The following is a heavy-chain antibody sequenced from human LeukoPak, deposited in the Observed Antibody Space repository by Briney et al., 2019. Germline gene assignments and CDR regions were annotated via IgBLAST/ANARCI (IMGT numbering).Heavy chain of an antibody. J-gene: IGHJ4*02. D-gene: IGHD4-23*01. CDR2: IYPADSDT. Sequence: GESLKISCKGSGFSFTNYWIGWVRQMPGKGLEWMGIIYPADSDTRYSPSFQGQVTISADKSISTAYLQWSSLKASDTAMYYCAAKYGGISPGFDYWGQGTLVTVSS. CDR1: GFSFTNYW. V-gene: IGHV5-51*01. CDR3: AAKYGGISPGFDY.